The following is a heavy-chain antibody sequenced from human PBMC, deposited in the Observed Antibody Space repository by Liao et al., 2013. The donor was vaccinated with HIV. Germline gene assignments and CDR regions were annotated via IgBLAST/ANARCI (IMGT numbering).Heavy chain of an antibody. CDR2: IYTSGST. V-gene: IGHV4-61*02. CDR1: GGSISSGSYY. D-gene: IGHD6-13*01. Sequence: QLQLQESGPGLVKPSQTLSLTCTVSGGSISSGSYYWSWIRQPAGKGLEWIGRIYTSGSTNYNPSLKSRVTISVDTSKNQFSLKLSSVTAADTAVYYCARSGGSSWYFGMPHVHPLAWGQGTLVTVSS. CDR3: ARSGGSSWYFGMPHVHPLA. J-gene: IGHJ5*02.